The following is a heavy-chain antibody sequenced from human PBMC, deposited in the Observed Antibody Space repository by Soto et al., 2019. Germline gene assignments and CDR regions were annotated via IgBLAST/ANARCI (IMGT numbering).Heavy chain of an antibody. J-gene: IGHJ5*02. V-gene: IGHV2-5*02. D-gene: IGHD3-22*01. CDR1: GFSLSTSGVG. CDR3: AHSLIGYYYDSSGSNWFDP. Sequence: QITLKESGPTLVKPTQTLTLTCTFSGFSLSTSGVGVGWIRQPPGKALEWLALIYWDDDKRYSPSLKSRLTITKYTSXXXVXXTLTNMDPVDTATYYCAHSLIGYYYDSSGSNWFDPWGQGTLVTVSS. CDR2: IYWDDDK.